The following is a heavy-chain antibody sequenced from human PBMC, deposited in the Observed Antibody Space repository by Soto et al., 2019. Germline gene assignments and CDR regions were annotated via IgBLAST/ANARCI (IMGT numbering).Heavy chain of an antibody. Sequence: GGSLRLSCAASGFTFSSYAMSWVRQAPGKGLEWVSAISGSGGSTYYADSVKGRFTISRDNSKNTLYLQMNSLRAEDTAVYYCAKSLISGATVTITSYYYGMDVWGQGTTVTVSS. CDR3: AKSLISGATVTITSYYYGMDV. CDR2: ISGSGGST. J-gene: IGHJ6*02. CDR1: GFTFSSYA. D-gene: IGHD4-17*01. V-gene: IGHV3-23*01.